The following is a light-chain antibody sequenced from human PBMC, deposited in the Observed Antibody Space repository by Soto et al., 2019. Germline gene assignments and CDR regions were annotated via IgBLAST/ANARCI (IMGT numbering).Light chain of an antibody. CDR2: LGS. V-gene: IGKV2-28*01. J-gene: IGKJ1*01. CDR1: QSLLHSNGYNY. CDR3: MQALQTRT. Sequence: DIVMTQSPLSLPVTPGEPASNSCRSSQSLLHSNGYNYLDWYLQKPGQSPQLLIYLGSNRASGVPDRFSGSGSGTDFILKISRVEPEDVGVYYCMQALQTRTFGQGTKV.